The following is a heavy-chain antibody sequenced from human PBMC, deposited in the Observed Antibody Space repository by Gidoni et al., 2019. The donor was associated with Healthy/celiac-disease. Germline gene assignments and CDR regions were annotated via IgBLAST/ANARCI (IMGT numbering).Heavy chain of an antibody. D-gene: IGHD3-10*01. CDR3: AKNVRGSGSYYNY. CDR1: GFTFSTYA. V-gene: IGHV3-23*01. J-gene: IGHJ4*02. Sequence: EVQLLESGGGLVQTGGSLRLSCAASGFTFSTYAMRWVRQAPGKGLEWFSSISGSGGSTYYADSVKGRFTISRDNSKNTLYLQMNSLRAEDTAVYYCAKNVRGSGSYYNYWGQGTLVIVSS. CDR2: ISGSGGST.